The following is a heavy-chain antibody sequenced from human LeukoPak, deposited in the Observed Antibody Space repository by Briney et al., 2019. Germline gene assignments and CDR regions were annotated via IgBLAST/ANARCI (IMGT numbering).Heavy chain of an antibody. CDR2: TSSNGGST. J-gene: IGHJ1*01. CDR1: GFTFSSYA. V-gene: IGHV3-64D*06. D-gene: IGHD3-10*01. Sequence: GGSLRLSCSASGFTFSSYAMHWVRQAPGKGLEYVSATSSNGGSTYYADSVKGRFTISRDNSKNTLYLQMSSLRAEDTAVYYCVRHMVRGIVVNEYFQHWGQGTLVTVSS. CDR3: VRHMVRGIVVNEYFQH.